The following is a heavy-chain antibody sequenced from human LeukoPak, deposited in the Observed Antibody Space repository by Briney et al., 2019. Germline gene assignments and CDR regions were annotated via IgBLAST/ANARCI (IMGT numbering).Heavy chain of an antibody. CDR1: GGSVNGYY. Sequence: SETLSLTCTVSGGSVNGYYWNWIRQAPGKGLEWIGFIHYSGLTVYSPSLQSRVSMSVDTSRNQFSLDLSSVTTADTALYYCARDPPEDEWNSLDSWGQGILVTVSS. V-gene: IGHV4-59*02. D-gene: IGHD1-7*01. CDR2: IHYSGLT. CDR3: ARDPPEDEWNSLDS. J-gene: IGHJ4*02.